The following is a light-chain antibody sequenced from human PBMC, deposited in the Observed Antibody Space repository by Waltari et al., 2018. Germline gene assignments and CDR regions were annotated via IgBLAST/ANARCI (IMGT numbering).Light chain of an antibody. CDR3: LAFDGNTIV. V-gene: IGLV3-1*01. J-gene: IGLJ2*01. Sequence: SYELTQPPSVSVSPGQTASITCSGPCLENNYASWYQHRPGQPPLLVIYEDKKRPSAIPERFSGSGSGNTATLTITETHDVDEDEYFCLAFDGNTIVFGGRTKLTVL. CDR2: EDK. CDR1: CLENNY.